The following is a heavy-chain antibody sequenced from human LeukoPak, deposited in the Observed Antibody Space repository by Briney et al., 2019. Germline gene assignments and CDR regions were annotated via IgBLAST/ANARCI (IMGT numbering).Heavy chain of an antibody. CDR3: ARGFFGREDGNWFDP. CDR2: IRYYETDI. J-gene: IGHJ5*02. V-gene: IGHV3-30*02. D-gene: IGHD3-3*01. Sequence: PGGSLRLSCAASGFSFSVYDMYWVRQAPGKGLEWVAFIRYYETDIFYGDSVKGRFTISRDNSKNTLFLQMNNLRPEDTAVYYCARGFFGREDGNWFDPWGQGTLVTVSS. CDR1: GFSFSVYD.